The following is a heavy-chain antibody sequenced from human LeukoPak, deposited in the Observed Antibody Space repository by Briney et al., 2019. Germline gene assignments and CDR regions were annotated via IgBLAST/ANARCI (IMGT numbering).Heavy chain of an antibody. V-gene: IGHV3-15*01. Sequence: AGGSLRLSCAASGFTFSNAWMSWVRQAPAKGLEWVGRIKSKTDGGTTDYAAPVKGRFTISRDDSKNTLYLQMNSLQAEDTAVYYCTTTPGYSSGWYDVDYWGQGTLVTASS. J-gene: IGHJ4*02. D-gene: IGHD6-19*01. CDR1: GFTFSNAW. CDR3: TTTPGYSSGWYDVDY. CDR2: IKSKTDGGTT.